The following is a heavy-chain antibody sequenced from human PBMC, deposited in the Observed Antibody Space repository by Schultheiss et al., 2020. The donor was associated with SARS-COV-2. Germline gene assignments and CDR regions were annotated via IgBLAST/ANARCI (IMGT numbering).Heavy chain of an antibody. J-gene: IGHJ5*02. CDR1: GGSFSGYY. V-gene: IGHV4-34*01. Sequence: SQTLSLTCAVYGGSFSGYYWSWIRQPPGKGLEWIGEINHSGSTNYNPSLKSRVTISVDTSKNQFSLKLSSVTAADTAVYYCARGGDWFDPWGQGTLVTVSS. CDR2: INHSGST. CDR3: ARGGDWFDP.